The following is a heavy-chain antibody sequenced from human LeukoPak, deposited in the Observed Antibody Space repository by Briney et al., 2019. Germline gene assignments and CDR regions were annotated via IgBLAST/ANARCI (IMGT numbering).Heavy chain of an antibody. J-gene: IGHJ4*02. D-gene: IGHD3-22*01. CDR3: AKPYYYDSSGYYSTEDYYFDY. CDR2: LSWNSGNI. Sequence: PGGSLRLSCAASGFTLEDYAMHWVRQAPGKGLEWVSGLSWNSGNIGYADSVKGRFTISRDNSKNTLYLQMNSLRAEDTAVYYCAKPYYYDSSGYYSTEDYYFDYWGQGTLVTVSS. V-gene: IGHV3-9*01. CDR1: GFTLEDYA.